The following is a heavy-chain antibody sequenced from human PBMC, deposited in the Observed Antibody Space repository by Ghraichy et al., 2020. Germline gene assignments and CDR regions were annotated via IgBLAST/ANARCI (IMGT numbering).Heavy chain of an antibody. V-gene: IGHV4-34*01. CDR3: ARGPNYDFWSGYHPTRTNAFDI. CDR2: INHSGST. CDR1: GGSFSGYY. Sequence: SETPSLTCAVYGGSFSGYYWSWIRQPPGKGLEWIGEINHSGSTNYNPSLKSRVTISVDTSKNQFSLKLSSVTAADTAVYYCARGPNYDFWSGYHPTRTNAFDIWGQGTMVTVSS. D-gene: IGHD3-3*01. J-gene: IGHJ3*02.